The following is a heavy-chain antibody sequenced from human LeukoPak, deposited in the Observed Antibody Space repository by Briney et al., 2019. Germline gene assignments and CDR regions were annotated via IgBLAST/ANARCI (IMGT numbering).Heavy chain of an antibody. D-gene: IGHD4-11*01. CDR1: GFSFSDFG. CDR3: TRGMDHINYAWFDP. J-gene: IGHJ5*02. V-gene: IGHV3-21*06. Sequence: GGSLRLSCVVSGFSFSDFGMGWVRQAPGKRLEWVSSIFGSRDSISYANSVKGRFTISRDNAENSLYLQMDSLRVEDTAVYYCTRGMDHINYAWFDPWGQGTLVIVSS. CDR2: IFGSRDSI.